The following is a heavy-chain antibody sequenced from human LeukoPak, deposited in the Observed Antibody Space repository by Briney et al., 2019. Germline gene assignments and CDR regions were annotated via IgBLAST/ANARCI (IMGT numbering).Heavy chain of an antibody. J-gene: IGHJ4*02. D-gene: IGHD6-19*01. CDR1: GFTFSSYG. CDR2: IWYDGSNK. CDR3: ARESPLQWLPQFDY. Sequence: PGGSLRLSCAASGFTFSSYGVHWVRQAPGKGLEWVAVIWYDGSNKYYADSVKGRFTISRDNSKNTLYLQMNSLRAEDTAVYYCARESPLQWLPQFDYWGQGTLVTVSS. V-gene: IGHV3-33*01.